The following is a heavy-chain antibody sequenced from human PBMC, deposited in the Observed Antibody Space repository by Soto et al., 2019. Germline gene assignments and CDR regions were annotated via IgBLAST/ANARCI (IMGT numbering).Heavy chain of an antibody. CDR1: GFTFSSYA. V-gene: IGHV3-23*01. CDR2: ISGSGGST. D-gene: IGHD2-15*01. J-gene: IGHJ4*02. Sequence: GGSLRLSCAASGFTFSSYAMSWVRQAPGKGLEWVSAISGSGGSTYYADSVKGRFTISRDNSKNTLYLQMNSLRAEDTAVYYCAKPPHCSGGSCSIRKVDPFDYWGQGTLVTVSS. CDR3: AKPPHCSGGSCSIRKVDPFDY.